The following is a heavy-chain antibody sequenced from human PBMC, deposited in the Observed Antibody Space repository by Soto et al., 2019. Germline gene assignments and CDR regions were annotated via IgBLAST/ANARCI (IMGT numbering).Heavy chain of an antibody. Sequence: SETLSRTCAVSGYSISSGYYWGWIRQPPGKGLEWIGSIYHSGSTYYNPSLKSRVTISVDTSKNQFSLKLSSVTAADTAVYYCARDYYDSSGYENGDAFDIWGQGTMVSVSS. CDR3: ARDYYDSSGYENGDAFDI. J-gene: IGHJ3*02. D-gene: IGHD3-22*01. V-gene: IGHV4-38-2*02. CDR1: GYSISSGYY. CDR2: IYHSGST.